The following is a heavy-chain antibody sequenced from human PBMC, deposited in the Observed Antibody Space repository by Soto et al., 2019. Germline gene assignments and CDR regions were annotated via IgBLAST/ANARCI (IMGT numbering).Heavy chain of an antibody. CDR3: ARDLPPDYATPDY. Sequence: GGSLRLSCAASGFTFSSYAMHWVRQAPGKGLEWVAVISYDGSNKYYADSVKGRFTISRDNSKNTLYLQMNSLRAEDTAVYYCARDLPPDYATPDYWGQGTLVTVSS. CDR1: GFTFSSYA. V-gene: IGHV3-30-3*01. CDR2: ISYDGSNK. D-gene: IGHD4-17*01. J-gene: IGHJ4*02.